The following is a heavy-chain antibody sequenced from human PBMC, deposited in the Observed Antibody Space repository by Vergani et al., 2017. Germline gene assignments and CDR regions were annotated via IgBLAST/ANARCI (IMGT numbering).Heavy chain of an antibody. D-gene: IGHD1-1*01. Sequence: QVPLQESGPGLVTPSQTLSLPCTISCASLNNDFYYWHWIRQPAGKGLEWIGRFYVSDLTDYNSSLQSRVSISVDTSKHQFSLKLNSVTAADTAVYYCVRDNKQLRPRAFDLWVQGTMVTVSS. J-gene: IGHJ3*01. CDR2: FYVSDLT. V-gene: IGHV4-61*02. CDR1: CASLNNDFYY. CDR3: VRDNKQLRPRAFDL.